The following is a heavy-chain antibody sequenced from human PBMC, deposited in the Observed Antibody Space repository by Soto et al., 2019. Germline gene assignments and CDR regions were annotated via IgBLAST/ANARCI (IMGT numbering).Heavy chain of an antibody. CDR2: INPNSGGT. CDR1: GYTFTGYY. Sequence: ASVKVSCKASGYTFTGYYMHWVRQAPGQGLEWMGWINPNSGGTNYAQKFQGWVTMTRDTSISTAYMELSRLRSDGTAVYYCARERGSNYFDYWGQGTLVTVSS. CDR3: ARERGSNYFDY. J-gene: IGHJ4*02. D-gene: IGHD1-26*01. V-gene: IGHV1-2*04.